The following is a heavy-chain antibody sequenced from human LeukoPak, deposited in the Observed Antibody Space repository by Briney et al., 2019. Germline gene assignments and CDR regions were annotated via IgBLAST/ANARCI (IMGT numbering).Heavy chain of an antibody. D-gene: IGHD2-2*01. CDR1: GGTFSSYA. CDR2: IIPIFGTA. V-gene: IGHV1-69*13. J-gene: IGHJ4*02. CDR3: AKDRGACSSTSCYYFDY. Sequence: SVKVSCKASGGTFSSYAISWVRQAPGQGLEWMGGIIPIFGTANYAQKFQGRVTITADESTSTAYMELSSLRSEDTAVYYCAKDRGACSSTSCYYFDYWGQGTLVTVSS.